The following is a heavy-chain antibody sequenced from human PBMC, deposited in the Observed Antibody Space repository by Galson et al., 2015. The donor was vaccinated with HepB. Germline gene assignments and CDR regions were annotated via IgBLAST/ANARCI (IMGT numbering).Heavy chain of an antibody. Sequence: LRLSCAASGFIFSSYGMHWVRQAPGKGLEWVAVISYDGNKKYYGDSVKGRFTISRDNSKNTVYLRMNSLTAEDTAVYYCGKAQRLRFLEWLNFDYWGQGTLVTVSS. V-gene: IGHV3-30*18. J-gene: IGHJ4*02. CDR2: ISYDGNKK. CDR1: GFIFSSYG. CDR3: GKAQRLRFLEWLNFDY. D-gene: IGHD3-3*01.